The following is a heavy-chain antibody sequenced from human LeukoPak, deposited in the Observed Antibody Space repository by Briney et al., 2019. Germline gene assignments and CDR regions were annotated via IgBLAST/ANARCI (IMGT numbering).Heavy chain of an antibody. D-gene: IGHD2-2*01. V-gene: IGHV1-69*04. Sequence: GASVKVSCKASGGTFSSYAISWVRQAPGQGLEWMGRIIPILGIANYAQKFQGRVTMTRDTSTSTVYMELSSLRSEDTAVYYCARDVKYRGWWFDPWGQGTLVTVSS. J-gene: IGHJ5*02. CDR3: ARDVKYRGWWFDP. CDR1: GGTFSSYA. CDR2: IIPILGIA.